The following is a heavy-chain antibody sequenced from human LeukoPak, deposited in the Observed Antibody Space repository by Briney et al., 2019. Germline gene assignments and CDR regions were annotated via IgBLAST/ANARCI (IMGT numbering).Heavy chain of an antibody. J-gene: IGHJ4*02. V-gene: IGHV1-18*01. CDR3: ARADIRAIASSGWYGFDY. CDR1: GYTLTSYR. CDR2: ISAYNGNT. D-gene: IGHD6-19*01. Sequence: ASVKVSCKASGYTLTSYRISWVRQAPGQGLEWMGWISAYNGNTNYAQKFQGRVTMTTDTSTSTAFMELRSLRSDDTAVYYCARADIRAIASSGWYGFDYWGQGTLVTVSS.